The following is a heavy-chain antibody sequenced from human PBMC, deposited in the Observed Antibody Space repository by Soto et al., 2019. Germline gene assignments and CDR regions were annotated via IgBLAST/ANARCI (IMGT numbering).Heavy chain of an antibody. J-gene: IGHJ3*02. CDR3: ARFGVGYCSGGSCPEDPFDI. CDR1: GYTFTSYG. D-gene: IGHD2-15*01. V-gene: IGHV1-18*01. Sequence: ASVKVSCKASGYTFTSYGISWVRQAPGQGLEWMGWISAYNGNTNYAQKLQGRVTMTTDTSTSTAYMELRSLRSDDTAVYYCARFGVGYCSGGSCPEDPFDIWGQGTMVTVSS. CDR2: ISAYNGNT.